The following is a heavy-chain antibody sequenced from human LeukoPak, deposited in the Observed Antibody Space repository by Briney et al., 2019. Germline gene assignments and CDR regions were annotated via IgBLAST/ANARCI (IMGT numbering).Heavy chain of an antibody. CDR2: ISGSGGST. CDR1: GFTFSSYA. CDR3: ARMRNIPAASRAGNFDY. J-gene: IGHJ4*02. Sequence: GGSLRLSCAASGFTFSSYAMSWVRQAPGKGLEWVSAISGSGGSTYYADSVKGRFTISRDNSKNTLYLQMNSLRAEDTAVYYCARMRNIPAASRAGNFDYWGQGTLVTVSS. V-gene: IGHV3-23*01. D-gene: IGHD6-13*01.